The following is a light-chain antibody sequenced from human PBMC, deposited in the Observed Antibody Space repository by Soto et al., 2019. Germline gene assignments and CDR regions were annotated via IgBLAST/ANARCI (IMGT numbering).Light chain of an antibody. CDR3: QQYGSSPWT. CDR2: GAS. Sequence: EIVLTQSPGTLSLSPGERVSLSCRASQTVRSSYIAWYQQQPGQPPPLLSYGASSRATGLPDRFSGRESGTDFTLTISRLDPEDFAVYYSQQYGSSPWTFGQGTKVEIK. J-gene: IGKJ1*01. V-gene: IGKV3-20*01. CDR1: QTVRSSY.